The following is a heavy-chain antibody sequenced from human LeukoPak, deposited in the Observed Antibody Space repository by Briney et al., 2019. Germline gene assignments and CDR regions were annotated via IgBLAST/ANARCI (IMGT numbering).Heavy chain of an antibody. CDR3: ARMPIYYEGGVWFDP. V-gene: IGHV1-69*04. D-gene: IGHD3-22*01. Sequence: ASVKVSCKASGYTFTSYGISWVRQAPGQGLEWMGRIIPILGIANYAQKFQGRVTITADKSTSTAYMELSSLRSEDTAVYYCARMPIYYEGGVWFDPWGQGTLVTVSS. CDR2: IIPILGIA. J-gene: IGHJ5*02. CDR1: GYTFTSYG.